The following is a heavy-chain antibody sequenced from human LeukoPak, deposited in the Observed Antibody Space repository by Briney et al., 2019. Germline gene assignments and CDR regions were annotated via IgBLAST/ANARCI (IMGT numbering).Heavy chain of an antibody. CDR3: AKTHFYTSSGYYFPFDS. Sequence: SQTLSLTCTVSGGSINNGGYYWIWIRQHPGKGLEWIGCIYYSGSTYYNPSLESRVTTSVDPSNNQFSLRQTSVTAADTAVYYCAKTHFYTSSGYYFPFDSWSQGTLVTVSS. J-gene: IGHJ4*02. CDR2: IYYSGST. D-gene: IGHD3-22*01. V-gene: IGHV4-31*03. CDR1: GGSINNGGYY.